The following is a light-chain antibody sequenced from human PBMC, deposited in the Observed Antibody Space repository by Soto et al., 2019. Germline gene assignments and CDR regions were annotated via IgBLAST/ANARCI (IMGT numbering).Light chain of an antibody. J-gene: IGLJ2*01. CDR1: SSDVGGYNY. Sequence: QSALTQPRSVSGSPGQSVTISCTGTSSDVGGYNYVSWYQHHPGKAPKLVIFDVSKRPSGVPDRFSGSKSSNTASLTISGLQAEDESDYYCCSYTDSYTYVVFGGGTQLTVL. V-gene: IGLV2-11*01. CDR2: DVS. CDR3: CSYTDSYTYVV.